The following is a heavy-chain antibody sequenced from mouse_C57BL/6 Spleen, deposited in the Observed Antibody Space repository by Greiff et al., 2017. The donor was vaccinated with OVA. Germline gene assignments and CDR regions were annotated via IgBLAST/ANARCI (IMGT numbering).Heavy chain of an antibody. CDR1: GYTFTSYG. D-gene: IGHD1-1*01. CDR2: IYPRSGNT. Sequence: QVHVKQSGAELARPGASVKLSCKASGYTFTSYGISWVKQRTGQGLEWIGEIYPRSGNTYYNEKFKGKATLTADKSSSTAYMELRSLTSEDSAVYFCARNYGSSGYWYFDVWGTGTTVTVSS. CDR3: ARNYGSSGYWYFDV. J-gene: IGHJ1*03. V-gene: IGHV1-81*01.